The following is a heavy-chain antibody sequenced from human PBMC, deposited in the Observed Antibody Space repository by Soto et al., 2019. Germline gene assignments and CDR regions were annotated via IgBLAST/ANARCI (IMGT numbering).Heavy chain of an antibody. V-gene: IGHV1-69*12. J-gene: IGHJ6*02. D-gene: IGHD2-8*01. CDR2: IMPVFRTP. CDR3: ARDNDRPQLGGNYYYILDV. Sequence: QVQLEQSGAEVKKPGSSVKVSCKASGGTFRTAAVSWVRQAPGQGLEWMGGIMPVFRTPDYAQKFHGRVTITVDESTSTAYMELSGLRSDDTAVYYCARDNDRPQLGGNYYYILDVWGQGTTITVSS. CDR1: GGTFRTAA.